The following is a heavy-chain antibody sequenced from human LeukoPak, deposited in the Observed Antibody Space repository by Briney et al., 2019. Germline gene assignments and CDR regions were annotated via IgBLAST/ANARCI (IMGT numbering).Heavy chain of an antibody. Sequence: PGGSLRLSCAASGFTFSSFGMHWVRQAPGKGLEWVAGISDDGSTKYYADSLKGRFTISRDNSWDTLSLQMNSLRPDDTAVYFCAKDLRIYCSDTNCDPFFDDWGQGTLVTVSS. CDR1: GFTFSSFG. J-gene: IGHJ4*02. CDR2: ISDDGSTK. D-gene: IGHD2-2*01. CDR3: AKDLRIYCSDTNCDPFFDD. V-gene: IGHV3-30*18.